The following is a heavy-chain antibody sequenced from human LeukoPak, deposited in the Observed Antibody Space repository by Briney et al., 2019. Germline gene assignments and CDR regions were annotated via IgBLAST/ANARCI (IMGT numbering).Heavy chain of an antibody. D-gene: IGHD2-8*02. J-gene: IGHJ3*02. V-gene: IGHV6-1*01. CDR1: GDSVSSNRAT. Sequence: SQTLSLTCAISGDSVSSNRATWNWIRQSPSRGLEWLGRTYYMSKWYNDYAVSVKSRITITPDTSKNQFSLQLNSVTPEDTAVYFCARDQSWTTGFDIWSQGTVVTVSS. CDR3: ARDQSWTTGFDI. CDR2: TYYMSKWYN.